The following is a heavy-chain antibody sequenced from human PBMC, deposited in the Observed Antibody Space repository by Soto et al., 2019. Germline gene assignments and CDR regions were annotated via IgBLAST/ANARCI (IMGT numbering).Heavy chain of an antibody. CDR2: IYWEDDK. CDR1: GFSLSTSGVG. J-gene: IGHJ1*01. D-gene: IGHD2-15*01. Sequence: QITLKESGPTLVKPTQTLTLTCTFSGFSLSTSGVGVGWIRQPPGKALEWLAVIYWEDDKGYSPSLKNRLTITKDTSKNQVVLTMTNMDPVDTATYYCAHTVGLVVVTSEDEYFQHWGQGTQVTVSS. CDR3: AHTVGLVVVTSEDEYFQH. V-gene: IGHV2-5*02.